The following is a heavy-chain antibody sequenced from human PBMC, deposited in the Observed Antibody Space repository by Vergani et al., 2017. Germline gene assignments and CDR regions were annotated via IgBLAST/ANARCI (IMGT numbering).Heavy chain of an antibody. CDR3: ARMGGYXEGDAFRIGYFDS. CDR1: GDSISSGVYY. J-gene: IGHJ4*02. V-gene: IGHV4-31*03. D-gene: IGHD2-2*01. Sequence: QVQLQESGPGLVKPSQTLCLTCSVSGDSISSGVYYWNWIRPHPGKGLEWIGYIYSTGSTHHNPSLRRRINMSVDTSKNQFSLKLNSVTAADTAMYYCARMGGYXEGDAFRIGYFDSWGPGILVTVSS. CDR2: IYSTGST.